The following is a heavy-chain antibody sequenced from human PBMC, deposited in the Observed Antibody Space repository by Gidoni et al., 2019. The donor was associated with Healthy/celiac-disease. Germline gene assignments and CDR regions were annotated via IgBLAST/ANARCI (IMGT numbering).Heavy chain of an antibody. CDR1: GFTFSSYA. D-gene: IGHD4-4*01. J-gene: IGHJ5*02. CDR2: ISYDGSNK. V-gene: IGHV3-30-3*01. CDR3: ASWHKMTTVRA. Sequence: QVQLVESGGGVFQPGRSLSLSCAASGFTFSSYAMHWGRQAPGKGLEWVAVISYDGSNKYYADSVKGRFTISRDNSKNTLYLQMNSLRAEDTAVYYCASWHKMTTVRAWGQGTLVTVSS.